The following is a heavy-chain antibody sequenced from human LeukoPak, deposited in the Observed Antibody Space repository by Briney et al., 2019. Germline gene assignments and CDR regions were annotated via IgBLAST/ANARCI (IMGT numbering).Heavy chain of an antibody. V-gene: IGHV3-23*01. CDR3: AKDRTWTASRWNPGVYSFEM. CDR1: GFTFSIYA. Sequence: GGSLRLSCATSGFTFSIYAMSWVRQAPGKGLEWVSGLSGGVGAATYYAGSVKGRFTISRDNSKNTLYLQMNSLRAEDTAVYYCAKDRTWTASRWNPGVYSFEMWGQGTMVTVS. D-gene: IGHD6-13*01. CDR2: LSGGVGAAT. J-gene: IGHJ3*02.